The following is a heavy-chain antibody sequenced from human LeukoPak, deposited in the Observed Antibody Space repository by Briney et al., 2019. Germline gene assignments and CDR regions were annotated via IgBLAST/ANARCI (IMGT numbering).Heavy chain of an antibody. J-gene: IGHJ5*02. CDR3: ARVPGVYYDRLTGYGSGWFDP. D-gene: IGHD3-9*01. Sequence: SETLSLTCTVSGGSISSYFWSWIRKPPGKGLEWIGYIYYSGSTDYNASLKSRVTMSVDTSKNQLSLKVISVTAADTAVYYCARVPGVYYDRLTGYGSGWFDPWGQGTLVTVSS. CDR2: IYYSGST. CDR1: GGSISSYF. V-gene: IGHV4-59*12.